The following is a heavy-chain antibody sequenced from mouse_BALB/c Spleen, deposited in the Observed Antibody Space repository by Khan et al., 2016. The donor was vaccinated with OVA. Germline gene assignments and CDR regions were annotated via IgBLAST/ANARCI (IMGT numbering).Heavy chain of an antibody. CDR1: GYTFTNYG. V-gene: IGHV9-3-1*01. CDR2: IYTYTGEP. CDR3: ARGSSRAMDY. Sequence: QIQLVQSGPELKKPGETVKISCKASGYTFTNYGMNWVKQAPGKGLKWMGWIYTYTGEPTYADDFKGRFAFSLTSSASTAFLQINNLKNDDTATYCCARGSSRAMDYWGQGTSVTVSS. D-gene: IGHD1-1*01. J-gene: IGHJ4*01.